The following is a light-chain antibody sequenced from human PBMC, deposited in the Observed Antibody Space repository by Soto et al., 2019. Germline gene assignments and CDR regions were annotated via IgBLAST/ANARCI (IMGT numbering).Light chain of an antibody. CDR1: QDISNY. CDR3: QQRRNWP. V-gene: IGKV1-39*01. J-gene: IGKJ5*01. Sequence: DNRMTQSLFSVSASVRDGVTIICQASQDISNYLNWYQQKLGKAPKLLIYATSSMQSGVPARFSGSGSGTDFTLTISSLEPEDFAVYYCQQRRNWPFGQGTRLEI. CDR2: ATS.